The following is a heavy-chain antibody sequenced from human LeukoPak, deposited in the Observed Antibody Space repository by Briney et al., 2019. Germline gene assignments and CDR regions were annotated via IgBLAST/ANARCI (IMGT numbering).Heavy chain of an antibody. V-gene: IGHV1-18*04. CDR1: GYTFTGYY. CDR2: ISAYNGNT. J-gene: IGHJ4*02. Sequence: ASVKVSCKASGYTFTGYYMHWVRQAPGQGLEWMGWISAYNGNTNYAQKLQGRVSMTTDTSTSTAYMELRSLRSDDTAVYYCARDSGYDYPRGRLDYWGQGTIVTVSS. CDR3: ARDSGYDYPRGRLDY. D-gene: IGHD5-12*01.